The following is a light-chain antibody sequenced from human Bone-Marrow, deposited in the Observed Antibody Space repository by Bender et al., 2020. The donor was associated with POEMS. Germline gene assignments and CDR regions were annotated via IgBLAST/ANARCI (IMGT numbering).Light chain of an antibody. V-gene: IGLV1-47*02. CDR1: SSNIGTNS. Sequence: QSVLTQPPSASGTPGQRVTISCSGGSSNIGTNSVYWYQQLPGTAPKLLIYINNQRPSGVPARFSGSKSGTSASLAISGLRSEDEGAYYCATWDDSLSAVVFGGGTTLTVL. CDR3: ATWDDSLSAVV. CDR2: INN. J-gene: IGLJ2*01.